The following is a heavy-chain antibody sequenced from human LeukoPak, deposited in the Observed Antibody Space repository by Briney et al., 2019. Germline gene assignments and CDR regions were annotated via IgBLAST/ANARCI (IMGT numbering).Heavy chain of an antibody. CDR2: INPNSGNT. V-gene: IGHV1-8*02. D-gene: IGHD3-3*01. J-gene: IGHJ5*02. CDR3: ARGSSLDFWSGFYAFDP. CDR1: GYTFTSYD. Sequence: GASVKVSCKASGYTFTSYDINWVRQATGQGPEWMGWINPNSGNTGYAQKFQGRVTVTTDTSTSTAYMELRNLRSDDTAVYYCARGSSLDFWSGFYAFDPWGQGTLVTVSS.